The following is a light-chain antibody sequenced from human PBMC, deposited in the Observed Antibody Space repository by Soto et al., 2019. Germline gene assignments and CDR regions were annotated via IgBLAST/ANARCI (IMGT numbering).Light chain of an antibody. J-gene: IGKJ1*01. CDR3: QQRSNWPVT. Sequence: EIVLTQSPATLSLSPGERATLSCRASQSVSSYLAWYQHKPGQAPRLLMYDASTRATGVPARFSASGSGTVFTLTISSLEPEDFAVYYCQQRSNWPVTFGQGTKVEIK. V-gene: IGKV3-11*01. CDR2: DAS. CDR1: QSVSSY.